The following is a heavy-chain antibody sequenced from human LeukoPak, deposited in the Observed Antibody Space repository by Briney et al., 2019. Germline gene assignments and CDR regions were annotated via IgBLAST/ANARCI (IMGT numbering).Heavy chain of an antibody. Sequence: PGGSLRLSCAASGFTYINYAMHWVRQAPGKGLEYVSAISSNGGSTYYANSVKGRFTISRDNSKNTLYLQMGSLRAEDMAVYYCARAWIYNGYVYFDYWGQGTLVTVSS. D-gene: IGHD5-12*01. CDR2: ISSNGGST. CDR3: ARAWIYNGYVYFDY. CDR1: GFTYINYA. J-gene: IGHJ4*02. V-gene: IGHV3-64*01.